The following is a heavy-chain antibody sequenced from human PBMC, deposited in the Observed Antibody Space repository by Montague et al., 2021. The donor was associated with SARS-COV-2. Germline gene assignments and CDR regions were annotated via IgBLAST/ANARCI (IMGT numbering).Heavy chain of an antibody. V-gene: IGHV4-34*01. CDR1: GGSFNDYY. J-gene: IGHJ3*01. Sequence: SETLSLTCAVYGGSFNDYYWTWVRQPPGKGLEWIGEITHSGGIKYNPSLQNRVSMSVDKSKNQFSLKLTSVTVADAATYYCARGHVTASAVHIVFPAAGALDAWGRGTTVTVSS. D-gene: IGHD2-21*01. CDR2: ITHSGGI. CDR3: ARGHVTASAVHIVFPAAGALDA.